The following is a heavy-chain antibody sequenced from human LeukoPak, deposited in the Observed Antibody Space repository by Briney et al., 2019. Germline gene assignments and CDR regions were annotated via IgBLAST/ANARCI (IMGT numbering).Heavy chain of an antibody. V-gene: IGHV3-7*05. CDR1: GFTFSTSW. CDR3: ASQTTVKYYFDY. D-gene: IGHD4-17*01. Sequence: PGGSLRLSCAAAGFTFSTSWMTWVRQAPGKGLEWLTYINRDGSEKNYVDSVKGRFTISRDNAKNSLFLQMDTLSVEDTAVYYCASQTTVKYYFDYWGQGTLVTVSS. J-gene: IGHJ4*02. CDR2: INRDGSEK.